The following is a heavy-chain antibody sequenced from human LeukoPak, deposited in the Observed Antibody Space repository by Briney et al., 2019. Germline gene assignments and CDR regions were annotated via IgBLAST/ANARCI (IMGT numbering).Heavy chain of an antibody. V-gene: IGHV3-30*02. Sequence: GGSLRLSCAASGFLFSSFEVNWVRQAPGKGLEWMAFIRFDESNTYYADSVKGRFTISRDNSRNTLFLQMSSLRIEDSAVYFCAKDRVGPKYYMDVWGTGTTVT. CDR3: AKDRVGPKYYMDV. J-gene: IGHJ6*03. D-gene: IGHD1-26*01. CDR2: IRFDESNT. CDR1: GFLFSSFE.